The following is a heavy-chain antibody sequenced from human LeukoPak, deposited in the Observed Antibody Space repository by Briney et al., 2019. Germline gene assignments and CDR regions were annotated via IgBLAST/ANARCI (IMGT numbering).Heavy chain of an antibody. CDR2: IFYSGST. CDR1: SGSISTSNYY. CDR3: ARTRYYYNSRSYGAPYYFDY. D-gene: IGHD3-10*01. J-gene: IGHJ4*02. V-gene: IGHV4-39*01. Sequence: SETLSLTCTVSSGSISTSNYYWGWVRQPPGKALEWIGNIFYSGSTYYNPSLKSRVTISVDTSKNQFSLKLSSVTAADTAVYYCARTRYYYNSRSYGAPYYFDYWGQGTLVTVSS.